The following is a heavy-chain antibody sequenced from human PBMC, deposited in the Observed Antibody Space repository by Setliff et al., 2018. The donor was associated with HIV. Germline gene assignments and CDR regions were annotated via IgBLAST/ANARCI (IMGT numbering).Heavy chain of an antibody. Sequence: SLKISCKGSGYGFSNYWLAWVRQTPGKGLEWMGIIYPGDSDTRYSPSFQGQVTFSDDKSINTAYLQWGSLKASDTGIYFCARQTSRYITLSPPDYWGQGTLVTVSS. J-gene: IGHJ4*02. CDR1: GYGFSNYW. D-gene: IGHD3-9*01. CDR2: IYPGDSDT. V-gene: IGHV5-51*01. CDR3: ARQTSRYITLSPPDY.